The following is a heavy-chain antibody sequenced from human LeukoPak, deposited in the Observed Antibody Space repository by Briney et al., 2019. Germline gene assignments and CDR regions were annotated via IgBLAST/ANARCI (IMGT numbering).Heavy chain of an antibody. CDR2: IYTSGST. J-gene: IGHJ3*02. CDR3: AGEGGDIVVVPAAPDAFDI. Sequence: SETLSLTCTVSGGSISSYYWSWIRQPAGKGLEWIGRIYTSGSTNYNPSLKSRVTMSVDTSRNQFSLKLSSVTAADTAVYYCAGEGGDIVVVPAAPDAFDIWGQGTMVTVSS. CDR1: GGSISSYY. V-gene: IGHV4-4*07. D-gene: IGHD2-2*01.